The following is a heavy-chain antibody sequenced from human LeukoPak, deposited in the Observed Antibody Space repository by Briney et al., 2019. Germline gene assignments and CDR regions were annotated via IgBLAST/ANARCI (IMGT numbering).Heavy chain of an antibody. Sequence: GGSLRLSCEGSGFTLSRHSMNWVRQAPGKGLEWLSYISISSSMIYYADSVKGRFTISRDNAKNSLYLRMNSLRAEDTALYYCARDLQDYYYMDVWGKGTTVTVSS. CDR3: ARDLQDYYYMDV. J-gene: IGHJ6*03. CDR1: GFTLSRHS. V-gene: IGHV3-48*04. CDR2: ISISSSMI.